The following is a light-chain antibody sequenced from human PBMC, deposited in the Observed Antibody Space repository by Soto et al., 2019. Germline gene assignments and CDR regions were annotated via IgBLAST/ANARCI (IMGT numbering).Light chain of an antibody. CDR1: QSVSSK. Sequence: EIVLTHSPATLSLSPGARSTLSSRASQSVSSKLALYQQKPGQAPRLLIYGASTRATGIPARFSGSGSATEFTLTISSLQSEDFAAYYCQQYNNWHPITFGHGTRLEIK. V-gene: IGKV3-15*01. J-gene: IGKJ5*01. CDR2: GAS. CDR3: QQYNNWHPIT.